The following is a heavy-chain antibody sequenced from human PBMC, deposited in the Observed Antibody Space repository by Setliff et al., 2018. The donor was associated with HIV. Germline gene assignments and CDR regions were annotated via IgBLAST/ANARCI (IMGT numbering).Heavy chain of an antibody. CDR3: ARSNPGITAGLLAY. Sequence: PSETLSLTCAVYNGSFSEYYWTWVRQPPGKELEWIGEISHGGRSTYNPSLKSRVTMSIDTSKNQISLKLNSVTAADTATYYCARSNPGITAGLLAYWGPGTLVTVSS. CDR1: NGSFSEYY. J-gene: IGHJ4*02. D-gene: IGHD6-13*01. CDR2: ISHGGRS. V-gene: IGHV4-34*01.